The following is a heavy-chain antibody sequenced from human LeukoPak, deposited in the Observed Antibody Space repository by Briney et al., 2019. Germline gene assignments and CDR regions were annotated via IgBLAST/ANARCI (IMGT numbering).Heavy chain of an antibody. CDR3: ARDYAYYDILTGFAWGQHWFDP. J-gene: IGHJ5*02. V-gene: IGHV4-39*07. D-gene: IGHD3-9*01. CDR2: IYYSGST. CDR1: GGSISTSSYY. Sequence: PSETLSLTCTVSGGSISTSSYYWGWIRQPPGKGLEWIGSIYYSGSTYYNPSLKSRVTISVDTSKNQFSLKLSSVTAADTAVYYCARDYAYYDILTGFAWGQHWFDPWGQGTLVTVSS.